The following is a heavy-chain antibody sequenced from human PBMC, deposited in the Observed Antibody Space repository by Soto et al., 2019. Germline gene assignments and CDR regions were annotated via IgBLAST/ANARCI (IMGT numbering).Heavy chain of an antibody. J-gene: IGHJ4*02. D-gene: IGHD2-2*01. CDR2: LNPNTGAT. V-gene: IGHV1-2*02. CDR3: ASQYCSSTSCFYDY. CDR1: EYTFTDNY. Sequence: GDSVKVSCKTSEYTFTDNYIYWIRQAPAQGLEWMAWLNPNTGATDYSQKFQGRVTLTSDTSISTAYMELSRLTSDDTAVFYCASQYCSSTSCFYDYWGQGTLVTVSS.